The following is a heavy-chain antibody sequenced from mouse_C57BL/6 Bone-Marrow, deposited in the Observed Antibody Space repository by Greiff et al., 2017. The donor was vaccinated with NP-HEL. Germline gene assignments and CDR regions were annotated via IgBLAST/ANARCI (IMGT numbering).Heavy chain of an antibody. D-gene: IGHD2-4*01. Sequence: EVNVVESGGGLVQPGGSLSLSCAASGFTFTDYYMSWVRQPPGKALEWLGFIRNKANGYTTESSSSVKGRFTTSRDNSQSILYLQMNALRAEDSATYYCARSSYYDYADDPFYAMDYWGQGTSVTVSS. V-gene: IGHV7-3*01. CDR1: GFTFTDYY. CDR3: ARSSYYDYADDPFYAMDY. CDR2: IRNKANGYTT. J-gene: IGHJ4*01.